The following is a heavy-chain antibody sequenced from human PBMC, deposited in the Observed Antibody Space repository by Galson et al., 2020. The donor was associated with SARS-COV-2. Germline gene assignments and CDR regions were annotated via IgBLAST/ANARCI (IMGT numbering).Heavy chain of an antibody. J-gene: IGHJ6*02. CDR3: ARDGFTYYYDSSGYYPPYYYYGMDV. Sequence: GESLKISCAASGFTFSSYAMHWVRQAPGKGLEWVAVISYDGSNKYYADSVKGRFTISRDNSKNTLYLQMNSLRAEDTAVYYCARDGFTYYYDSSGYYPPYYYYGMDVWGQGTTVTVSS. V-gene: IGHV3-30*04. CDR1: GFTFSSYA. CDR2: ISYDGSNK. D-gene: IGHD3-22*01.